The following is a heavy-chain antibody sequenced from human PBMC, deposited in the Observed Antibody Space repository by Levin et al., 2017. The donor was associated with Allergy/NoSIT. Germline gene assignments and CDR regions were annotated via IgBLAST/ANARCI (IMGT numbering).Heavy chain of an antibody. V-gene: IGHV4-39*01. CDR3: ARLLTGVSGGHNWFDP. Sequence: SQTLSLPCTVSGGSISSSSYYWGWIRQPPGKGLEWIGSIYYSGSTYYNPSLKSRVTISVDTSKNQFSLKLTSVTAADTAVYYCARLLTGVSGGHNWFDPWGQGTLVTVSS. J-gene: IGHJ5*02. CDR1: GGSISSSSYY. CDR2: IYYSGST. D-gene: IGHD1-20*01.